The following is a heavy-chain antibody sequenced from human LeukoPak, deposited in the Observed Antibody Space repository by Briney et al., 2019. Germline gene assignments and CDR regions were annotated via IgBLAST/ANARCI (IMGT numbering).Heavy chain of an antibody. J-gene: IGHJ4*02. D-gene: IGHD6-19*01. CDR3: AKDPRAAVAGR. Sequence: SGGSLRLSCAASGFTFSSFGMSWVRQAPGKGLEWVSAVSGSGGSTYYADSVKGRFTISRDNSKNTLYLQMNSLRAEDTAVYYCAKDPRAAVAGRWGQGTLVTVSS. V-gene: IGHV3-23*01. CDR1: GFTFSSFG. CDR2: VSGSGGST.